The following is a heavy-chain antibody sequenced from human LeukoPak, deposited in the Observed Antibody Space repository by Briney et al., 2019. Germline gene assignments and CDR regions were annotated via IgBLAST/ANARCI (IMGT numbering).Heavy chain of an antibody. V-gene: IGHV4-34*01. Sequence: PGGSLRLSCAASGFTFSSYYMNWVRQPPGKGLEWIGEINHSGSTNYNPSLKSRVTISVDTSKNQFSLKLSSVTAADTAVYYCARGRRTDYYGSGSYYRRGNWFDPWGQGTLVTVSS. CDR3: ARGRRTDYYGSGSYYRRGNWFDP. J-gene: IGHJ5*02. D-gene: IGHD3-10*01. CDR1: GFTFSSYY. CDR2: INHSGST.